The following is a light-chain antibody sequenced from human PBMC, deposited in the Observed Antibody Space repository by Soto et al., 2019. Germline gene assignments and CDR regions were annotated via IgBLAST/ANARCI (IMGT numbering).Light chain of an antibody. CDR1: NSNIGKNY. J-gene: IGLJ2*01. CDR2: DNT. Sequence: QSVLTQPPSMSAAPGQKVTISCSGRNSNIGKNYVSWYQQLPGAAPKLLIYDNTERPSGIPDRFSGSKSGTSATLAITGLQTGDEADYYCGTWDTSLSTLLFGGGTKVTVL. CDR3: GTWDTSLSTLL. V-gene: IGLV1-51*01.